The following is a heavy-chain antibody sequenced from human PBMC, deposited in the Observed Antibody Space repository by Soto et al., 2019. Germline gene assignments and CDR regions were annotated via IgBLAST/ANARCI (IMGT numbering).Heavy chain of an antibody. CDR3: ARGNVVPLDY. D-gene: IGHD2-21*01. J-gene: IGHJ4*02. V-gene: IGHV4-30-4*01. CDR1: CASISSGDYY. Sequence: SETLSLTCNVSCASISSGDYYWSWIRQPPGKGLEWIGYIYFSETTSYNPSLKSRVTISGDKSKNQFSLRLTSVTAADTAVYYCARGNVVPLDYWGQGTLVTVSS. CDR2: IYFSETT.